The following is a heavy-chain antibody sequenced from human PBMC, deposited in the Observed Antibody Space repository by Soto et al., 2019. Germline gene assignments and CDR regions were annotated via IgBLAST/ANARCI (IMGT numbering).Heavy chain of an antibody. CDR2: IWYDGSNK. CDR3: ARMFRDNWFDP. J-gene: IGHJ5*02. CDR1: GFTFSSYG. D-gene: IGHD3-10*02. Sequence: GGSLRLSCAASGFTFSSYGMHWVRQAPGKGLEWVAVIWYDGSNKYCADSVKGRFTISRDNSKNTLYLQMNSLRAEDTAVYYCARMFRDNWFDPWGQGNLVTVSS. V-gene: IGHV3-33*01.